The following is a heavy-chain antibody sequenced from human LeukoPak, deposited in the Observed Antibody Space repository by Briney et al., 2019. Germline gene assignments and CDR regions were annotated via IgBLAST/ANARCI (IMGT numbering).Heavy chain of an antibody. Sequence: GGSLRLSCAASGFALSSTWMAWVRPAAGEGLEWVANMNLDGSTQTCVDSVRARSTISRDNAKNSLYLQMNRLRADDTAVYYCARDSGYSAFDYWGQGTLVTVSS. CDR3: ARDSGYSAFDY. V-gene: IGHV3-7*05. CDR2: MNLDGSTQ. CDR1: GFALSSTW. D-gene: IGHD5-12*01. J-gene: IGHJ4*02.